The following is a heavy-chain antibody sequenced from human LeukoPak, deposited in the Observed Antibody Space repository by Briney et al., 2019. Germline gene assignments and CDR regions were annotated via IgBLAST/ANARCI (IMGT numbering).Heavy chain of an antibody. CDR3: ARSLVATYYYFDY. J-gene: IGHJ4*02. CDR1: GYSISSGYY. CDR2: IYHSGST. V-gene: IGHV4-38-2*02. D-gene: IGHD5-12*01. Sequence: IPSETLSLTCTVSGYSISSGYYWGWIRQPPGKGLEWIGSIYHSGSTYYNPSLKSRVTISVDTSKNQFSLKLSSVTAADTAVYYCARSLVATYYYFDYWGQGTLVTVSS.